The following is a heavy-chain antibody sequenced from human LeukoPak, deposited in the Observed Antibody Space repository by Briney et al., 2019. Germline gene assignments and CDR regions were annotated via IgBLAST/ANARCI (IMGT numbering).Heavy chain of an antibody. V-gene: IGHV1-2*02. CDR1: GYTFTGYY. J-gene: IGHJ5*02. Sequence: ASVKVSCKASGYTFTGYYMHWVRQAPGQGLEWMGWINPNSGGTNYAQKFQGRVTMTRDTSISTAYMELSRLRSDDTAVYYCARDVGHYDFWSGYYPWGQGTLVTVSS. D-gene: IGHD3-3*01. CDR3: ARDVGHYDFWSGYYP. CDR2: INPNSGGT.